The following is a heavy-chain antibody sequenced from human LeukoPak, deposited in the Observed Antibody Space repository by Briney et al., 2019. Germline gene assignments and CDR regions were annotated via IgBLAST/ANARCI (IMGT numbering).Heavy chain of an antibody. D-gene: IGHD6-6*01. V-gene: IGHV3-30*01. CDR2: ISYDGSNK. Sequence: GRSLRLSCAASGFTFSSYAMHWVRQAPGRGLEWVAVISYDGSNKYYADSVEGRFTISRDNSKNTLYLQMNSLRAEDTAVYYCARDPSSSSYYYYYYMDVWGKGTTVTVYS. CDR3: ARDPSSSSYYYYYYMDV. CDR1: GFTFSSYA. J-gene: IGHJ6*03.